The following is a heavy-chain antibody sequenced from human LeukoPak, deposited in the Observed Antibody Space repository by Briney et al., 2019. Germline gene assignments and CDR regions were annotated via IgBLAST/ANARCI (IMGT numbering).Heavy chain of an antibody. CDR1: GDSVRSYG. Sequence: GASVKVSCKASGDSVRSYGITWVRQAPGQGLEWMGWISDYDGNTNYAQSVQGRVSMTTDTSTSTAYMELSSLRSEDTAVYYCARGPKWRLNDYWGQGTLVTVSS. J-gene: IGHJ4*02. CDR3: ARGPKWRLNDY. D-gene: IGHD6-25*01. V-gene: IGHV1-18*01. CDR2: ISDYDGNT.